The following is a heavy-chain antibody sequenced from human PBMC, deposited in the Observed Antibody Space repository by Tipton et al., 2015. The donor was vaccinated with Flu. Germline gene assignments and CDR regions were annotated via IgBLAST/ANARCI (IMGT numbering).Heavy chain of an antibody. V-gene: IGHV4-59*08. D-gene: IGHD6-6*01. CDR3: ARHISSLGRPVDC. J-gene: IGHJ4*02. CDR2: IYSSGST. CDR1: GGSISNYY. Sequence: TLSLTCTASGGSISNYYWNWIRQPPGKGLEWIGDIYSSGSTNFNPSLKSRVTISVDTSKNQFSLKLNSVTAADTAVYYCARHISSLGRPVDCWGQGPLVTFSS.